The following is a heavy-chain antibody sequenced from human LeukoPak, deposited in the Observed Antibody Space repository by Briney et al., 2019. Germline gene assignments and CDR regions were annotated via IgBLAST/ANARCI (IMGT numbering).Heavy chain of an antibody. V-gene: IGHV3-48*03. Sequence: GGSLRLSCADSGLTFCNYKMNWVPQAPGKGREWISYINLSERTTYYTDPGRGRFTIYRDNAKNSLDLKIDSLRADDTAVYYCVREAGSGWSKRFFDYWGQGTLVTVSS. CDR1: GLTFCNYK. CDR2: INLSERTT. D-gene: IGHD6-19*01. CDR3: VREAGSGWSKRFFDY. J-gene: IGHJ4*02.